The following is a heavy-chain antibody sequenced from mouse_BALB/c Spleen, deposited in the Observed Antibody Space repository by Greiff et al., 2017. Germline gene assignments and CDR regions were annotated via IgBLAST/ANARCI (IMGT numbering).Heavy chain of an antibody. Sequence: EVKLMESGGGLVKPGGSLKLSCAASGFTFSSYAMSWVRQSPEKRLEWVAEISSGGSYTYYPDTVTGRFTISRDNAKNTLYLEMSSLRSEDTAMYYCARECYYGSSYAMDYWGQGTSVTVSA. D-gene: IGHD1-1*01. J-gene: IGHJ4*01. V-gene: IGHV5-9-4*01. CDR2: ISSGGSYT. CDR3: ARECYYGSSYAMDY. CDR1: GFTFSSYA.